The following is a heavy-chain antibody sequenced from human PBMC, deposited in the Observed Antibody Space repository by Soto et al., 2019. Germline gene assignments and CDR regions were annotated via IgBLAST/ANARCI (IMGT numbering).Heavy chain of an antibody. CDR1: GGSISSYY. Sequence: QVQLQESGPGLVKPSETLSLTCTVSGGSISSYYWSWIRQPPGKGLEWIGYIYYSGSTNYNPSLKSLVTISVDTSKNQFSLKLSSVTAADTAVYYCARRYGWNFDYWGQGTLVTVSS. D-gene: IGHD6-19*01. J-gene: IGHJ4*02. V-gene: IGHV4-59*08. CDR3: ARRYGWNFDY. CDR2: IYYSGST.